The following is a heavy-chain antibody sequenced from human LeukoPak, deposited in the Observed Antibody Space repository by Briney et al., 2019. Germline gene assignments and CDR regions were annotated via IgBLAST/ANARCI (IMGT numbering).Heavy chain of an antibody. Sequence: ASVKVSCKGSGYTFNSHGITWVRQAPGQGLEWMGWISGYNGNTNYAQQKLQGRVTMTTDTSTSTAYMELRSLRSDDTAVYYCARDLKRGYSSGRYSWGTGSSNDYWGQGTLVTVSS. D-gene: IGHD6-19*01. J-gene: IGHJ4*02. CDR1: GYTFNSHG. CDR2: ISGYNGNT. CDR3: ARDLKRGYSSGRYSWGTGSSNDY. V-gene: IGHV1-18*01.